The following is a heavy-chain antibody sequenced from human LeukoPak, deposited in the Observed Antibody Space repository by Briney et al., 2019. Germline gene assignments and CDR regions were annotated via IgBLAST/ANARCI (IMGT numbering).Heavy chain of an antibody. J-gene: IGHJ4*02. Sequence: SETLSLTCTVSGGSISSGGYHWSWVRQHPGKGLEWIGYIYYSGSTYYNPSFKSRVTISVDPSKNQFSLKLSSVTVADTAVYYCARVAVLRGFDYWGQGTLVTVSS. CDR1: GGSISSGGYH. D-gene: IGHD3-10*01. V-gene: IGHV4-31*03. CDR2: IYYSGST. CDR3: ARVAVLRGFDY.